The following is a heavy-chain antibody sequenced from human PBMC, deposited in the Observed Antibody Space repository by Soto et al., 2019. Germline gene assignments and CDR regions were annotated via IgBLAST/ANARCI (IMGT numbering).Heavy chain of an antibody. Sequence: QVPLVQSGAEVKKPGASVKVSCKASGYTFTSYGISWVRQAPGQGLEWMGWMSAYNGNTNYAQKLQGRVTMTTDTSTSTAYMELRSLRSDDTAVYYCAREGFGEFLYYYYGMDVWGQGTTVTVSS. D-gene: IGHD3-10*01. CDR1: GYTFTSYG. V-gene: IGHV1-18*01. CDR2: MSAYNGNT. J-gene: IGHJ6*02. CDR3: AREGFGEFLYYYYGMDV.